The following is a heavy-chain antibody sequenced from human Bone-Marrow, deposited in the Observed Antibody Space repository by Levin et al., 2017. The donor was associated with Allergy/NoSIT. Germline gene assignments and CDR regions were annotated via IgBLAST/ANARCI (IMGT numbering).Heavy chain of an antibody. CDR3: AREESNKWGYTFDI. J-gene: IGHJ3*02. Sequence: GGSLRLSCAASGFTFTNYYMSWVRKGQGKGLEWVANIKEDGSEKNYVDSVKGRFAISRDNAKNSLYLQMSSLRADDTAVYYCAREESNKWGYTFDIWGQGTMVTVSS. CDR2: IKEDGSEK. CDR1: GFTFTNYY. V-gene: IGHV3-7*01. D-gene: IGHD1-26*01.